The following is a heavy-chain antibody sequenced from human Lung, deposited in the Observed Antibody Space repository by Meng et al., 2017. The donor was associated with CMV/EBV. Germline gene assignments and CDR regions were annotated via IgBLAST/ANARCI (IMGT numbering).Heavy chain of an antibody. Sequence: INWVRQAPGQGLEWMGWMNANSGNTGYAQKFQGRVSMTRDTSTRTAYMELRSLRSDDTAVYYCARTQIAVEAGGTKTKYYYYGLDVWGQGTTVTVSS. J-gene: IGHJ6*02. V-gene: IGHV1-8*01. CDR2: MNANSGNT. CDR3: ARTQIAVEAGGTKTKYYYYGLDV. D-gene: IGHD1/OR15-1a*01.